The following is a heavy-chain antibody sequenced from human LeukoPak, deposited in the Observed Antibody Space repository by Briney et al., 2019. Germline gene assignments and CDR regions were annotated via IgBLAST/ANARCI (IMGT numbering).Heavy chain of an antibody. Sequence: GASVKVSCKASGYTFTSYAMNWVRQAPGQGLEWMGWINPNSGGTNYAQKFQGRVTMTRDTSISTAYMELSRLRSDDTAVYYCARLSSSSSAFDIWGQGTMVTVSS. V-gene: IGHV1-2*02. J-gene: IGHJ3*02. CDR2: INPNSGGT. CDR1: GYTFTSYA. CDR3: ARLSSSSSAFDI. D-gene: IGHD6-13*01.